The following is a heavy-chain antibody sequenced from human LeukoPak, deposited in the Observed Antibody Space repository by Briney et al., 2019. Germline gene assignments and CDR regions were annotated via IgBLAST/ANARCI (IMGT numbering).Heavy chain of an antibody. Sequence: GESLKISCKGSGYIFTSYWIGWVRQMPGKGLEWMGIIYPGDSDTRYSPSFQGQVTISADKSISTAYLQWSSLKASDTAMYYCASLYYYDSSGYPRPDAFDIWGQGTMVTVSS. CDR3: ASLYYYDSSGYPRPDAFDI. D-gene: IGHD3-22*01. CDR2: IYPGDSDT. V-gene: IGHV5-51*01. J-gene: IGHJ3*02. CDR1: GYIFTSYW.